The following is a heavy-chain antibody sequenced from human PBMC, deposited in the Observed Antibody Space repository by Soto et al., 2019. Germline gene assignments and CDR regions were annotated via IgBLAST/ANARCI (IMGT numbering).Heavy chain of an antibody. CDR1: GFTFSSYG. CDR2: ISYDGSNK. CDR3: AKDYHYDILTGRILPIDY. Sequence: PGGALRLSCAASGFTFSSYGMHWARQAPGKGLEWVAVISYDGSNKYYADSVKGRFTISRDNSKNTLYLQMNSLRAEDTAVYYCAKDYHYDILTGRILPIDYWGQGT. V-gene: IGHV3-30*18. D-gene: IGHD3-9*01. J-gene: IGHJ4*02.